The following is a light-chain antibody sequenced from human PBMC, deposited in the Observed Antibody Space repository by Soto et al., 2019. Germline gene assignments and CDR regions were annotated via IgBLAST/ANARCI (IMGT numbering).Light chain of an antibody. CDR2: EVT. CDR1: SSDIGNYDY. Sequence: QSALAQPPSASGSPGQSVTFSCTGTSSDIGNYDYVSWYQQHPGKAPKLIIYEVTKRPSGVPDRFSGSKSGSTASLTVSGLQAEDEADYYCTSYAGSNNVVFGGGTQLTVL. V-gene: IGLV2-8*01. J-gene: IGLJ2*01. CDR3: TSYAGSNNVV.